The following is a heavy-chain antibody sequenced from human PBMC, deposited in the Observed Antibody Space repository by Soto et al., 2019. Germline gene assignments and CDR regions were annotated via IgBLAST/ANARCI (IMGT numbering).Heavy chain of an antibody. CDR2: VNAATGNT. Sequence: ASVKVSCKASGYTFTKHPIHWLHQAPGQRLEWLGWVNAATGNTKFSQKFQGRVTISRDTSASTGYMELSSLRSEDTAIYYCARGGIPLFDYWGQGTQVTVSS. CDR3: ARGGIPLFDY. CDR1: GYTFTKHP. D-gene: IGHD2-2*02. V-gene: IGHV1-3*01. J-gene: IGHJ4*02.